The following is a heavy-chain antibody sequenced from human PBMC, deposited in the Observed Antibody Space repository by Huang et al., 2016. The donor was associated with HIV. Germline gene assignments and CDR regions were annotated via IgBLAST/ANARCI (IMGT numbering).Heavy chain of an antibody. Sequence: QVQLVQSGAEVKKPGASVKVSCKASGYTFSNYDLNWVRQAPGQGLEWMGWMNPNSGNTGYARKFQGRVTMTRSTSISTAYMELSRLRFEDTAVYYCATLPPVNYGRSGGRVRDYWGQGSLVTVSS. J-gene: IGHJ4*02. CDR1: GYTFSNYD. CDR3: ATLPPVNYGRSGGRVRDY. D-gene: IGHD2-15*01. CDR2: MNPNSGNT. V-gene: IGHV1-8*01.